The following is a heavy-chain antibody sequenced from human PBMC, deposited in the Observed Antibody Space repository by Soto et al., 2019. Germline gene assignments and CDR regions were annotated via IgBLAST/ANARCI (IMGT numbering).Heavy chain of an antibody. CDR3: AKAASSTRPRQGRGYYFDY. Sequence: PSETLSLTCAVSGGSISSGGYSWSWIRQPPGKGLEWIGYIYHSGSTYYNPSLKSRVTISVDTSKNQFSLKLSSVTAADTAVYYCAKAASSTRPRQGRGYYFDYWGQGTLVTVSS. CDR1: GGSISSGGYS. J-gene: IGHJ4*02. D-gene: IGHD2-2*01. V-gene: IGHV4-30-2*05. CDR2: IYHSGST.